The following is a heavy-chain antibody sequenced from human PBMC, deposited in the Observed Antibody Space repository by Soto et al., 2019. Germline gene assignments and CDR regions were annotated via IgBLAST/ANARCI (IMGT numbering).Heavy chain of an antibody. CDR1: GFTFGGSA. V-gene: IGHV3-73*01. J-gene: IGHJ4*02. CDR2: IRSKTNSYAT. CDR3: TRQTDAVQWLVVPTDYNFDY. D-gene: IGHD6-19*01. Sequence: GGSLRLSCAASGFTFGGSAMHWVRQASGKGLEWVGHIRSKTNSYATAYAESVKGRFTISRDDSMNTAYLQMNSLKTEDTAVYFCTRQTDAVQWLVVPTDYNFDYWGQGTLVTVS.